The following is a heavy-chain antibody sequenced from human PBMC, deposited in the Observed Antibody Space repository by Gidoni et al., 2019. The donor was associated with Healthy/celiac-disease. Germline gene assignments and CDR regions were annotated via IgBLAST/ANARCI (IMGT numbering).Heavy chain of an antibody. V-gene: IGHV4-34*01. Sequence: QVQLQQWGAGLLKPSETLSLTCPVYGGSFSGYYWRWIRQPPGKGLEWIGEINHSGSTNYNPSLKSRVTISVDTSKNQFSLKLSSVTAADTAVYYCARAQRGFWSGYQDYWGQGTLVTVSS. CDR1: GGSFSGYY. D-gene: IGHD3-3*01. CDR3: ARAQRGFWSGYQDY. CDR2: INHSGST. J-gene: IGHJ4*02.